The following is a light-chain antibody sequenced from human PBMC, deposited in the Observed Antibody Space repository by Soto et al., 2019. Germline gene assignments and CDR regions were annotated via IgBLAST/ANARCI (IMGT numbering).Light chain of an antibody. V-gene: IGKV2-30*01. CDR3: MPGTHCPPT. CDR2: EVS. J-gene: IGKJ4*01. Sequence: ALMTQSPLSLPATLGQPACISCRSSQSLVYGDRKTYLSWVQQRPGQSPRRLIYEVSNRDSGVPDRFSGSGSGTYFTLRINKVEAEDVGVYYCMPGTHCPPTFGGGTKVEIQ. CDR1: QSLVYGDRKTY.